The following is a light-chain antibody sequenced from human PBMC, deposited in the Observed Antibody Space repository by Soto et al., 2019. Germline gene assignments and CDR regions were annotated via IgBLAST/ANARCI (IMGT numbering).Light chain of an antibody. CDR1: ESVSSH. CDR2: DSS. CDR3: HHDHNWPMT. J-gene: IGKJ5*01. V-gene: IGKV3-15*01. Sequence: EIVMTQSPAILSVSQRQRANLXRRASESVSSHLALYQQKPGQAPRLLIYDSSTRATGIPARFSGSESGTEFTLTISSLQSEDFAVYYCHHDHNWPMTFGQGTRLENK.